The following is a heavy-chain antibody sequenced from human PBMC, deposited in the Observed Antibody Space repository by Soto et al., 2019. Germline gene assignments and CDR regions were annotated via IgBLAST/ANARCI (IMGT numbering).Heavy chain of an antibody. D-gene: IGHD3-10*01. J-gene: IGHJ5*01. V-gene: IGHV3-48*03. Sequence: LRLSCQASGFNFRLYEMHWVRKAPGKGLEWVSYISSSGLTTYYADFAEGRFTISRDNAKDSLSLHLNSLRVGDTAVYYCARYGTRGDWWGLGTQVTVS. CDR3: ARYGTRGDW. CDR2: ISSSGLTT. CDR1: GFNFRLYE.